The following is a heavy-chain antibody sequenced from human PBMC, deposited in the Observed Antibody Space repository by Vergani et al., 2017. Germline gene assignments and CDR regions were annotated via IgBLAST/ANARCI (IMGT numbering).Heavy chain of an antibody. V-gene: IGHV3-48*04. D-gene: IGHD6-19*01. J-gene: IGHJ5*02. CDR2: ISSSSSTI. CDR3: ARPGYSGGWSP. Sequence: EVQLVESGGGLVQPGGSLRLSCAASGFTFSSYSMNWVRQAPGKGLEWVSYISSSSSTIYYADSVKGRFTISRDNAKNSLYLQMNSLRAEDTAVYYCARPGYSGGWSPWGQGTLVTVSS. CDR1: GFTFSSYS.